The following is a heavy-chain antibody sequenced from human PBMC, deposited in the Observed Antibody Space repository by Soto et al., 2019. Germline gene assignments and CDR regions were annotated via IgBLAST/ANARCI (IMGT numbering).Heavy chain of an antibody. V-gene: IGHV6-1*01. D-gene: IGHD1-26*01. Sequence: SQTLSLPCAITGDSVSSNSSGWSFVRQSPSRGLEWLGRTYYRSKWYYEYAVSVRGRITINPDTSKNQYSLQLNSVTPEDTAVYFCARGEQYSGRIFDYWGQGTLVTVPQ. CDR1: GDSVSSNSSG. CDR2: TYYRSKWYY. CDR3: ARGEQYSGRIFDY. J-gene: IGHJ4*01.